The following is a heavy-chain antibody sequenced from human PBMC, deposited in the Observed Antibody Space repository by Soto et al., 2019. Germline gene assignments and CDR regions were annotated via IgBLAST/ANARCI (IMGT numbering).Heavy chain of an antibody. CDR2: RNPEHDNT. Sequence: ASVKVSCKASGYTFTSYDINWVPQATREGLAWMGGRNPEHDNTGCAPKFQGGVSMTRNTYRSIAYMELRSLRSEDTAVYYCARSYSGDYADYWGLGTLVTVSS. CDR3: ARSYSGDYADY. D-gene: IGHD4-17*01. V-gene: IGHV1-8*01. J-gene: IGHJ4*02. CDR1: GYTFTSYD.